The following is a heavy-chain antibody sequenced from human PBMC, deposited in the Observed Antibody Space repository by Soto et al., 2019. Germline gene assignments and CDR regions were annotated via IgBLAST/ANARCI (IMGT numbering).Heavy chain of an antibody. CDR1: GGSISSGGYY. Sequence: SETLSLTCTVSGGSISSGGYYWSWIRQHPGKGLEWIGYIYYSGSTYYNPSLKSRVTISVDTSKNQFSLKLSSVTAADTAVYYCARDQCSGGSCYSRPWGQGSLVTVSS. J-gene: IGHJ4*02. V-gene: IGHV4-31*03. D-gene: IGHD2-15*01. CDR2: IYYSGST. CDR3: ARDQCSGGSCYSRP.